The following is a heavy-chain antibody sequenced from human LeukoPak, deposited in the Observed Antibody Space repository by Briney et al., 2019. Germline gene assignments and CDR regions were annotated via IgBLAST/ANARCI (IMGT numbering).Heavy chain of an antibody. D-gene: IGHD3-16*02. CDR1: GFTFSAYA. J-gene: IGHJ4*02. CDR2: ISYDGINK. Sequence: PGGSLRLSCAASGFTFSAYALHWVRQAPGKGLEWVALISYDGINKYYADSVKGRFTISRDNSKNMFYVQMDSLRADDTAVYYCARDWNVWGNYQRGGFDSWGQGTLVTVSS. V-gene: IGHV3-30-3*01. CDR3: ARDWNVWGNYQRGGFDS.